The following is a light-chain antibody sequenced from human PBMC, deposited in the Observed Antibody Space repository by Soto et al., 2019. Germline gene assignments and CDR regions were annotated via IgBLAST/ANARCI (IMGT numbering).Light chain of an antibody. J-gene: IGKJ1*01. CDR2: DAS. V-gene: IGKV1-5*01. CDR3: QKYNNYLWM. CDR1: QSISTW. Sequence: DIQRTSSLSTLSASVVDIFTITFRASQSISTWLAWYQQTPGKAPNLLIYDASNLESGVPSRFSGSGSGTEFSLTISSLEPDDFATYYCQKYNNYLWMCGQGSKGDIK.